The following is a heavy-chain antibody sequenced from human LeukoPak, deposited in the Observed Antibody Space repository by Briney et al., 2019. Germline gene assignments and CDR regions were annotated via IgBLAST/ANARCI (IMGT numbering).Heavy chain of an antibody. CDR3: ARDQGRWLVRTFDY. CDR2: IYYSGST. Sequence: SETLSLTCTVSGGSISSYYWSWIRQPLGKGLEWIGYIYYSGSTNYNPSLKSRVTISVDTSKNQFSLKLSSVTAADTAVYYCARDQGRWLVRTFDYWGQGTLVTVSS. D-gene: IGHD6-19*01. V-gene: IGHV4-59*12. CDR1: GGSISSYY. J-gene: IGHJ4*02.